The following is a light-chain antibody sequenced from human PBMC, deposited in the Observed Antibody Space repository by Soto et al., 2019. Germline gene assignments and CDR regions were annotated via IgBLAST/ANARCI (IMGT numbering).Light chain of an antibody. J-gene: IGKJ4*01. V-gene: IGKV2-28*01. CDR2: LGS. Sequence: DIVITQARVSRRVTPGESACISCKARHILLLSSGNNYLDWYLQKPGQSPQLLIYLGSTRASGVPDRFSGSGSGTDFTLKISTVEAEDVGVYYCAQALQTVTFGGGTKVDIK. CDR3: AQALQTVT. CDR1: HILLLSSGNNY.